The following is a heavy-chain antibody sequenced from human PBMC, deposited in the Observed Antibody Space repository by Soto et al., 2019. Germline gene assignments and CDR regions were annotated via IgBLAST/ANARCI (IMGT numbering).Heavy chain of an antibody. J-gene: IGHJ6*02. Sequence: PGGSLRLSCAASGFTFSSYWMHWVRQAPGKGLVWVSRINSDGSSTSYADSVKGRFTISRDNAKNTLYLQMNSLRAEDTAVYYCARGGGCTSCPYTIMDVWGQGTTVTVS. V-gene: IGHV3-74*01. CDR3: ARGGGCTSCPYTIMDV. CDR2: INSDGSST. CDR1: GFTFSSYW. D-gene: IGHD2-2*01.